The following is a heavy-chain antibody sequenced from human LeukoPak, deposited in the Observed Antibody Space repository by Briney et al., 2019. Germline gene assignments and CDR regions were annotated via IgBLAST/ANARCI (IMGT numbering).Heavy chain of an antibody. CDR1: GFTFSNYS. Sequence: GGSPRLSCAASGFTFSNYSMNWVRQAPGKGLEWVSSISSSSSYIYYADSVKGRFTISRDNAKNSLYLQMNSLRAEDTAVYYCARDRYCSGGSCKPNDYWGQGTLVTVSS. J-gene: IGHJ4*02. CDR2: ISSSSSYI. D-gene: IGHD2-15*01. CDR3: ARDRYCSGGSCKPNDY. V-gene: IGHV3-21*01.